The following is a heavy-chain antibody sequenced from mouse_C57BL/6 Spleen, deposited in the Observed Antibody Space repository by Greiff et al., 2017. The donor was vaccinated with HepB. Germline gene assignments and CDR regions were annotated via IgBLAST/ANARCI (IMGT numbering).Heavy chain of an antibody. J-gene: IGHJ3*01. V-gene: IGHV1-42*01. Sequence: DVQLQESGPELVKPGASVKISCKASGYSFTGYYMNWVKQSPEKSLEWIGEINPSTGGTTYNQKFKAKATLTVDKSSSTAYMQLKSLTSEDSAVYYCARDYYGTPFAYWGQGTLVTVSA. CDR2: INPSTGGT. D-gene: IGHD1-1*01. CDR1: GYSFTGYY. CDR3: ARDYYGTPFAY.